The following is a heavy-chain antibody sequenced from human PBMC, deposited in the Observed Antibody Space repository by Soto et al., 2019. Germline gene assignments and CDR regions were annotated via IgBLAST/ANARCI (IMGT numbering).Heavy chain of an antibody. CDR3: AKFRLWGGTHFDY. J-gene: IGHJ4*01. CDR1: GFTFSSSV. D-gene: IGHD3-16*01. Sequence: EVQLVESGGGLVQPGGSLRLFCAASGFTFSSSVMSWVRQAPGKGLEWVSTISDNGVTTYYADSVKGRFTISRDNSRNTLFLQMNSLRAEDTAVYFCAKFRLWGGTHFDYWGHGTLVTVSS. CDR2: ISDNGVTT. V-gene: IGHV3-23*04.